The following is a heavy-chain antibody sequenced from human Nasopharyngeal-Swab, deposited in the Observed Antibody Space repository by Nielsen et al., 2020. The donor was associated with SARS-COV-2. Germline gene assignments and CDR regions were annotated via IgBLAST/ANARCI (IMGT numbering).Heavy chain of an antibody. CDR1: GFTFDDYA. J-gene: IGHJ4*02. CDR2: ITWNSGV. V-gene: IGHV3-9*01. D-gene: IGHD4/OR15-4a*01. Sequence: GGSLRLSCAASGFTFDDYAMHWVQQAPGKGLEWVSGITWNSGVGYTDSVKGRFTISRDNARNSLYLQMNSLRADDTALYYCTKGRADYSNPSFDNWGQGTLVTVSS. CDR3: TKGRADYSNPSFDN.